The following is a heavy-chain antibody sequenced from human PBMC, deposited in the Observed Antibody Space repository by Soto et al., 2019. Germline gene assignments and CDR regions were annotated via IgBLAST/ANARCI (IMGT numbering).Heavy chain of an antibody. D-gene: IGHD3-22*01. CDR1: GYTFTSYG. CDR2: ISAYNGNT. Sequence: EASVKVSCKASGYTFTSYGISWVRQAPGQGLEWMGWISAYNGNTNYAQKLQGRVTMTTDTPTSTAYMELRSLRSDDTAVYYCARDVGYYYDSSGYDYWGQGTLVTVSS. CDR3: ARDVGYYYDSSGYDY. J-gene: IGHJ4*02. V-gene: IGHV1-18*01.